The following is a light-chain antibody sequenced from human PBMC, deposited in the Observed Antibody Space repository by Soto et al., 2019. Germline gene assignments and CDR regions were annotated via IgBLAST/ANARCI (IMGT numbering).Light chain of an antibody. CDR3: QIRTNWPPYR. CDR2: DAS. Sequence: EIVLTQSPATLSLSPGERATLFCRASQSVSYYLAWYKQKPGQAPRLIMYDASKSVPGLPARFSGSGSGTDFTLTISSLEPEDFALYYCQIRTNWPPYRFGQGTKLEFK. J-gene: IGKJ2*03. V-gene: IGKV3-11*01. CDR1: QSVSYY.